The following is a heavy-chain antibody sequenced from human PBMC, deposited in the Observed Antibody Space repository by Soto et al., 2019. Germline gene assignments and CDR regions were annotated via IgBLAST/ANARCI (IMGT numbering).Heavy chain of an antibody. Sequence: GASLKISCKGSGYSFTSYWIGWVRQMPGKGLEWMGSIYPGDSDTRYSPSFQGQVTISADKSISTAYLQWTSLTASDTAMYYCARIRYSSSWNYYRDGIDVWGQGTTVTVSS. V-gene: IGHV5-51*01. CDR2: IYPGDSDT. J-gene: IGHJ6*02. CDR1: GYSFTSYW. CDR3: ARIRYSSSWNYYRDGIDV. D-gene: IGHD6-13*01.